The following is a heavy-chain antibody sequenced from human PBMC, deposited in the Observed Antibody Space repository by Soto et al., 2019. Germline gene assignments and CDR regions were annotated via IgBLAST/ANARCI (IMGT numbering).Heavy chain of an antibody. CDR1: GGSISSSSYY. CDR3: ARHKEFWSGYPFYYYYYGMDV. CDR2: IYYSGST. Sequence: QLQLQESGPGLVKPSETLSLTCTVSGGSISSSSYYWGWIRRPPGKGLEWIGSIYYSGSTYYNPSLKSRVTISVDTSKNQFSLKLSSVTAADTAVYYCARHKEFWSGYPFYYYYYGMDVWGQGTTVTVSS. J-gene: IGHJ6*02. D-gene: IGHD3-3*01. V-gene: IGHV4-39*01.